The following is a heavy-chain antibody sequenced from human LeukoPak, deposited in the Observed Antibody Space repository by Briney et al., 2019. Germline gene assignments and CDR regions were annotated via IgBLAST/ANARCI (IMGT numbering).Heavy chain of an antibody. Sequence: GGSLRLSCAASGFTFSSYAMSWVRQAPGKGLEWVSTISAGGGGSYYADPVKGRFTISRDNSKNTLYLQLNSLRAEDTAVYYCAKRITVAGTAYHFDFRGQGTLVTVSS. CDR2: ISAGGGGS. J-gene: IGHJ4*02. D-gene: IGHD6-19*01. CDR1: GFTFSSYA. CDR3: AKRITVAGTAYHFDF. V-gene: IGHV3-23*01.